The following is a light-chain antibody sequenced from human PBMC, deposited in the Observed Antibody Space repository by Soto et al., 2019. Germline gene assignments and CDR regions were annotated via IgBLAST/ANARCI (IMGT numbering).Light chain of an antibody. CDR3: QQYNNWWT. Sequence: EIVMTQSPATMSASPGERATLSCRASQSVSNNLAWYHQKPGQAPRLLIYGASTRATGIPARFSGSGSGTEFTLTISSLQPEDFAVYYCQQYNNWWTFGQGTKVEIK. CDR2: GAS. CDR1: QSVSNN. J-gene: IGKJ1*01. V-gene: IGKV3-15*01.